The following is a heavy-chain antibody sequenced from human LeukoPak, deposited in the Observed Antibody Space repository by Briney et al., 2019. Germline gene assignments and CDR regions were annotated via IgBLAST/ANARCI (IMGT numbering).Heavy chain of an antibody. CDR3: ANNLILPAAGGAWFDP. D-gene: IGHD2-2*01. J-gene: IGHJ5*02. Sequence: GGCLRLSCAASGFALRTYWTHWVRHAPGRGLVWGSHTYRDGRNTIYAGSVKGRFTPSRDNAKNTLYLQMNSERAGDTAVYFCANNLILPAAGGAWFDPWGQGTLVTVSS. CDR2: TYRDGRNT. V-gene: IGHV3-74*01. CDR1: GFALRTYW.